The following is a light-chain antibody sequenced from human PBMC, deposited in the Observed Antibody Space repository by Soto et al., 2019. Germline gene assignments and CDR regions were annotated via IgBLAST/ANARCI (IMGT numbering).Light chain of an antibody. V-gene: IGKV1-39*01. CDR2: SAS. CDR1: QSISNR. Sequence: DVQMTQSPSSLSASIGDRVTVTCRASQSISNRLNWYQHKPGNAPKILIHSASTLESGVPSRFRDGGSGTEFNFTISSLQREDSATYYCEESYTTPLTFGGGTKVDIK. J-gene: IGKJ4*01. CDR3: EESYTTPLT.